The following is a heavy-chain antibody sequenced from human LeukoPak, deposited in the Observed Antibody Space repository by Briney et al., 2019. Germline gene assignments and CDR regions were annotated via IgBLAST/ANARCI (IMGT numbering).Heavy chain of an antibody. CDR1: GFTFSSYA. CDR3: AKSGSYYYDTSAYYGY. CDR2: ISGSGGST. V-gene: IGHV3-23*01. J-gene: IGHJ4*01. D-gene: IGHD3-22*01. Sequence: GGSLRLSCAASGFTFSSYAMNWVRQVPGKGLGWVSAISGSGGSTYYADSVKGRFTNSRDNSKNTLYLKMNSLRAEDTAVYYCAKSGSYYYDTSAYYGYWGQGTLVTVSS.